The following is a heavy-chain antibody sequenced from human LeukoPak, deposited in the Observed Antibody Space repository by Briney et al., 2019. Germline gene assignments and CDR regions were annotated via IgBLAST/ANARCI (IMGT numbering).Heavy chain of an antibody. CDR3: ARGNYDYGWGNFRKGSFDN. D-gene: IGHD3-16*01. CDR1: GFTFSDYE. V-gene: IGHV3-11*01. CDR2: ISNSGSDI. Sequence: GGPLRLSCAASGFTFSDYEMGWIRQAPGKGLEWVSYISNSGSDIYYAESVKGRFTISRDNAENSLYLQMTSLRADDTAVYYCARGNYDYGWGNFRKGSFDNWGQGSLATVSS. J-gene: IGHJ4*02.